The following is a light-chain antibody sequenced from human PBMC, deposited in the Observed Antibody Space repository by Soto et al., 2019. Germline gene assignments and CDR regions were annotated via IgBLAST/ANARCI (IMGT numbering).Light chain of an antibody. J-gene: IGKJ1*01. CDR3: HQSAVTPWT. Sequence: DIVMTQSPDSLAVSLGERATINCKSSQSVLYSPNNKNYLAWYQQKPGQPPKLLIHWAYTREFGVPDRFSGSGSRTEFTLRISRLQAEDVAVYSCHQSAVTPWTFGQGTKVEVK. CDR2: WAY. CDR1: QSVLYSPNNKNY. V-gene: IGKV4-1*01.